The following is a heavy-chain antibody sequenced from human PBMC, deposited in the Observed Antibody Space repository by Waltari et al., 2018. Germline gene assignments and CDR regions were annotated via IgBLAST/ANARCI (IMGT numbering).Heavy chain of an antibody. D-gene: IGHD1-1*01. CDR2: MNPNSGNT. CDR1: CSRFTYYD. J-gene: IGHJ5*02. V-gene: IGHV1-8*02. Sequence: QVLPVQSGADGQTPGASLKVSCKAWCSRFTYYDLNWVRQAAGQGFEWMGWMNPNSGNTEYAQKFHGRVSMTRNNSINTAYMELRSLTSDDTAVYYCARGPRTVMPWGQGTLVTVSS. CDR3: ARGPRTVMP.